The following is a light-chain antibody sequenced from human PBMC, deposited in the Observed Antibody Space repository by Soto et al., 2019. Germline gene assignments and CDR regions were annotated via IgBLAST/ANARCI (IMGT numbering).Light chain of an antibody. CDR2: ESN. CDR1: TSNIGDNY. Sequence: QSVLTQPPSVSAAPGQKVTISCSGSTSNIGDNYVSWYQQFPGTAPRLLIYESNKRPSGIPDRFSGSRSGTSATLGITGLQTGDEADYYCESWDDSLKVVVFGGGTKVTVL. CDR3: ESWDDSLKVVV. V-gene: IGLV1-51*02. J-gene: IGLJ3*02.